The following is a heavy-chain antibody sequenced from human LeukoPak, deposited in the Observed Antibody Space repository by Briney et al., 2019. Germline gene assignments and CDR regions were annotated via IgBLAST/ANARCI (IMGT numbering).Heavy chain of an antibody. CDR1: GGSMSSVSNS. J-gene: IGHJ3*02. CDR3: ARDQQQLVPGTFDI. V-gene: IGHV4-30-2*01. Sequence: PSQTLSLTCAVSGGSMSSVSNSWTWIRQPPGKGLEWIGYVYYSGSSYYNPSLESRVIISVDRSKNQFSLKVSSVTAADTAVHYCARDQQQLVPGTFDIWGQGIMVTVSS. CDR2: VYYSGSS. D-gene: IGHD6-13*01.